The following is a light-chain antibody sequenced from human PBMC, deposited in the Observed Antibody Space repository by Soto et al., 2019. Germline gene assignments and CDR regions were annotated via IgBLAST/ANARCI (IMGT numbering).Light chain of an antibody. CDR1: QSVSRSY. CDR2: GAS. CDR3: QQYGSSPRT. V-gene: IGKV3-20*01. Sequence: EIVLTQSPGTLSLSPGERATLSCRASQSVSRSYLAWYQQKPGQALRLLIYGASSRATGIPDRFSGSGSGTDFTLTISRLEPEDFAVYYCQQYGSSPRTFGQGTKVEIK. J-gene: IGKJ1*01.